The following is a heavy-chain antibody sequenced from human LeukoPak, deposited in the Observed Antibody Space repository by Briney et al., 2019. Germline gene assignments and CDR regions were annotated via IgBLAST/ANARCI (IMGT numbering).Heavy chain of an antibody. CDR1: GFTFSNFW. CDR3: ARGGYGAHMG. CDR2: IKSDGSST. J-gene: IGHJ4*02. V-gene: IGHV3-74*01. Sequence: GGSLRLSCAAPGFTFSNFWMHWVRQAPGKGLVWVSGIKSDGSSTSYVDSVKGRFTISRDNAKNTLDLQMNGLRAEDTAAYYCARGGYGAHMGWGQGTLVTVSS. D-gene: IGHD4-17*01.